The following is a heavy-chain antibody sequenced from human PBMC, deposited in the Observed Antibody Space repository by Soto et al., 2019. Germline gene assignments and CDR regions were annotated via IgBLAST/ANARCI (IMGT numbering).Heavy chain of an antibody. D-gene: IGHD3-10*01. Sequence: QALFLTCTVSCCSLNHWGYYCTWIRQHPGKGLEWIGYIYYSGSTYYNPSLKSRVTISVDTSKNQFSLKLSSVTAADTAVYYCARDSPGADLWGQGTLVTVSS. V-gene: IGHV4-31*03. CDR3: ARDSPGADL. CDR2: IYYSGST. J-gene: IGHJ4*02. CDR1: CCSLNHWGYY.